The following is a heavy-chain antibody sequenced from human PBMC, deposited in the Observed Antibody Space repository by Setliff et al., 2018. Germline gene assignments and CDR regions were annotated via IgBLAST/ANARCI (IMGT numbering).Heavy chain of an antibody. CDR1: GGSISSYY. CDR2: VHYSGST. J-gene: IGHJ4*02. CDR3: ARHSYTRDPFDY. Sequence: PSETLSLTCTVSGGSISSYYWSWIWQPPGKRLGWIGYVHYSGSTNYNPSLKSRVTISVDTSKNQFSLKLSSVTAADTAVYYCARHSYTRDPFDYWGQGTLVTV. D-gene: IGHD1-20*01. V-gene: IGHV4-59*08.